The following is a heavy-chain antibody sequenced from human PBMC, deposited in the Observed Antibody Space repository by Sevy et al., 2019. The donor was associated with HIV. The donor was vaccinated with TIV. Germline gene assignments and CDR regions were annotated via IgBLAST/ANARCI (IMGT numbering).Heavy chain of an antibody. CDR1: GFTFSSYW. CDR3: ARDNRGIRKLHYYYYGMDV. CDR2: IKQDGSEK. V-gene: IGHV3-7*01. Sequence: GGSLRLSCAASGFTFSSYWMSWVRQAPGKGLERVANIKQDGSEKYYVDSVKGRFTISRDNAKNSLYLQMNSLRAEDTAVYYCARDNRGIRKLHYYYYGMDVWGQGTTVTVSS. J-gene: IGHJ6*02. D-gene: IGHD5-18*01.